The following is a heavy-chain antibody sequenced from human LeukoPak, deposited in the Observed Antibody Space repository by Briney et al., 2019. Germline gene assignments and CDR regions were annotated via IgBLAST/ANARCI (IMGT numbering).Heavy chain of an antibody. D-gene: IGHD2-15*01. CDR3: ARDVAPLRHWFDP. Sequence: SETLSLTCTVSGGSISSYYWSWIRQPPGKGLEWIGFISYSGSTNYNPSLKSRVTISVDTSKNQFSLKLSSVTAADTAVYYCARDVAPLRHWFDPWGQGTLVTVSS. V-gene: IGHV4-59*12. J-gene: IGHJ5*02. CDR2: ISYSGST. CDR1: GGSISSYY.